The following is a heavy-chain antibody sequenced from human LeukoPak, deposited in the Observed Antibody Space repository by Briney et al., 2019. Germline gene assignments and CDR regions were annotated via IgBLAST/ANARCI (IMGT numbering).Heavy chain of an antibody. V-gene: IGHV1-18*01. J-gene: IGHJ4*02. D-gene: IGHD3-10*01. Sequence: ASVKVSCKASGYTFTSYGISWVRQAPGQGLEWMGWISAYNGNTNYAQELQGRVTMTTDTSTSTAYMELRSLRSNDTAVYYCARGSYYYGSGSLVFDYWGQGTLVTVSS. CDR2: ISAYNGNT. CDR1: GYTFTSYG. CDR3: ARGSYYYGSGSLVFDY.